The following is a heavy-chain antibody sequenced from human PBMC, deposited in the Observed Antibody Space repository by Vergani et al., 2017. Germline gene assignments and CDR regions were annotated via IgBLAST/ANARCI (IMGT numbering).Heavy chain of an antibody. D-gene: IGHD4-17*01. CDR1: GYTFTDHY. J-gene: IGHJ6*02. V-gene: IGHV1-69-2*01. CDR3: ATPQTVTTGGMEV. CDR2: VDPEDGET. Sequence: EVQLVQSGAEVKKPGATMKISCKVSGYTFTDHYMHRVKQAPGKGLEWMGLVDPEDGETIYAEKSKGRVTIAADTSTDTAHLELSSLRSEDTAVYYCATPQTVTTGGMEVWGQGTTVIVSS.